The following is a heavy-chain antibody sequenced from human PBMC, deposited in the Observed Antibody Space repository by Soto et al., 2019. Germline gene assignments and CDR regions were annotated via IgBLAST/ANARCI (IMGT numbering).Heavy chain of an antibody. J-gene: IGHJ6*02. CDR3: ARQLPSTAAAYFYYGLYV. CDR2: IVPVFPSV. Sequence: QVQLVQSGAEVKRPGSSVKVSCKASGGAFNNYAIYWVRQAPGQGLEWLGTIVPVFPSVYYAPRFQGRLTITADGSTDTVYMMLTSLQSEDTTVYYFARQLPSTAAAYFYYGLYVWGQVTSVTVSS. CDR1: GGAFNNYA. D-gene: IGHD6-13*01. V-gene: IGHV1-69*18.